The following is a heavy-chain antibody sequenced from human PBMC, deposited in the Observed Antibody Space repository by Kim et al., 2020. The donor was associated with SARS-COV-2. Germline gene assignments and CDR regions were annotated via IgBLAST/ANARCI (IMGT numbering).Heavy chain of an antibody. D-gene: IGHD2-15*01. V-gene: IGHV3-11*01. Sequence: GGSLRLSCAASGFTFSDYYMSWIRQAPGKGLEWVSYISSSGSTIYYADSVKGRFTISRDNTKNSLYLQMNSLRAEDTAVYYCARDMGGGSCYSCYYYGMDVWGQGTTVTVSS. CDR2: ISSSGSTI. J-gene: IGHJ6*02. CDR3: ARDMGGGSCYSCYYYGMDV. CDR1: GFTFSDYY.